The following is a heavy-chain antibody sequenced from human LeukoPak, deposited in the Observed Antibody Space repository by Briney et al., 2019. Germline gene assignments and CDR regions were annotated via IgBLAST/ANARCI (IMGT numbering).Heavy chain of an antibody. D-gene: IGHD2-15*01. V-gene: IGHV4-59*12. CDR1: GGSMSPYH. CDR3: ARDGGEEGNFDY. Sequence: SETLSLTCTVSGGSMSPYHWGWIRQPPGKGLEWTGYIYYSGSTNYNPSLKSRVTISVDTSKNQFSLKLSSVTAADTAVYYCARDGGEEGNFDYWGQGTLVTVSS. J-gene: IGHJ4*02. CDR2: IYYSGST.